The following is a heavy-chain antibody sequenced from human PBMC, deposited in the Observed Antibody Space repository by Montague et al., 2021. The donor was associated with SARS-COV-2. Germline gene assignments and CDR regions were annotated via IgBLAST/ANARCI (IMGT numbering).Heavy chain of an antibody. CDR1: GGSMSNHY. J-gene: IGHJ5*02. D-gene: IGHD3-16*01. Sequence: SETLSLTCTVSGGSMSNHYWAWIRQPPGKGLEWLAYLYYSGSINSNPSLKSRVSMSVDTSKNQFSLRLNSVTAADTAVYYCARGASGHRFFNWLDAWGKGTPVTVSS. CDR2: LYYSGSI. V-gene: IGHV4-59*11. CDR3: ARGASGHRFFNWLDA.